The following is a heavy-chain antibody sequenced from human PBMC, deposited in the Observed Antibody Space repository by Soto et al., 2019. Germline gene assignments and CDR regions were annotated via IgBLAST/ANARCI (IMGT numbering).Heavy chain of an antibody. D-gene: IGHD1-26*01. V-gene: IGHV4-59*01. CDR3: ARGVSGSYSLAFEY. CDR1: GVSISSYY. Sequence: ALSLTCTVSGVSISSYYWSWIRQPPVKGLGWIGYIYYSGSTNYNPSLKSRVTISVDTSKNQFSLKLSSVTAADTAVYYCARGVSGSYSLAFEYWGQGTLVTVSS. CDR2: IYYSGST. J-gene: IGHJ4*02.